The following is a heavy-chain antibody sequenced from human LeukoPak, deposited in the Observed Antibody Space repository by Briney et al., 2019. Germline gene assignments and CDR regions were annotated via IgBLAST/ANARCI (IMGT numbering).Heavy chain of an antibody. J-gene: IGHJ6*03. V-gene: IGHV4-34*01. CDR3: ARGARYCSSTSCYRYYYYYMDV. CDR2: INHSGST. D-gene: IGHD2-2*02. CDR1: GGSFSGYY. Sequence: SETLSLTCAVYGGSFSGYYWSWIRQPPGKGLEWIGEINHSGSTNYNPSLKSRVTISVDTSKNQFSLKLSSVTAADTAVYYCARGARYCSSTSCYRYYYYYMDVWGKGTTVTVSS.